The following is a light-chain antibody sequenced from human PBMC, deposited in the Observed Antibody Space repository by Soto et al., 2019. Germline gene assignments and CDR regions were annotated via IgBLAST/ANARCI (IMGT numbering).Light chain of an antibody. CDR3: QQTYSNAIT. CDR1: QSISSY. Sequence: DIQMTQSPSSLSASVGDRVTITCRASQSISSYLNWYQQKPGTAPNLLIYAASSLQSGVPSRFSGSGSGTDFTLTISSLQPEDFATYYCQQTYSNAITFGRGTRLEIK. J-gene: IGKJ5*01. CDR2: AAS. V-gene: IGKV1-39*01.